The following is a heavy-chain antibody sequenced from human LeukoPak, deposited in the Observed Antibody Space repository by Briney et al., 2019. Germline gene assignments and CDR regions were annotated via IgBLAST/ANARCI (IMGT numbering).Heavy chain of an antibody. D-gene: IGHD3-10*01. CDR3: ARGSGSYFADLPGFDY. CDR2: ISAYNGNT. J-gene: IGHJ4*02. V-gene: IGHV1-18*01. CDR1: GYTFTSYG. Sequence: GASVKVSFKASGYTFTSYGISWVRQAPGQGLEWMGWISAYNGNTNYAQKLQGRVTMTTDTSTSTAYMELRSLRSDDTAVYYCARGSGSYFADLPGFDYWGQGTLVTVSS.